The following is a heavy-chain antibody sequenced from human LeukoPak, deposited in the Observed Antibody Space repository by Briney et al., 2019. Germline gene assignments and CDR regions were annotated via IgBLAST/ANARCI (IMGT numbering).Heavy chain of an antibody. D-gene: IGHD2-15*01. Sequence: GGSLRLSCAASGFTFSSYSMNWVRQAPGKGLEWVSYISSSSTIYYADSVKGRFTISRDNAKNSLYLQMNSLRAEDTAVYYCARVGCSGGSCYYELENYYYHMDVWGKGTTVTVSS. CDR1: GFTFSSYS. CDR3: ARVGCSGGSCYYELENYYYHMDV. J-gene: IGHJ6*03. CDR2: ISSSSTI. V-gene: IGHV3-48*01.